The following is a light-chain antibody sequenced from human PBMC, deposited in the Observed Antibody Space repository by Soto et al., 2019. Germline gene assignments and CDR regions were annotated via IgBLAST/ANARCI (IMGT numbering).Light chain of an antibody. CDR1: SSNIGNNV. V-gene: IGLV1-44*01. J-gene: IGLJ7*01. Sequence: QAVVTQPPSASGTPGQRVTISCSGSSSNIGNNVVSWYQQLPGTAPKLLIYNDIQRPSGVPDRFSGSKSGTSASLAISGLQSDDEADYFCAAWDDSLTGSWVFGGGTQLTVL. CDR2: NDI. CDR3: AAWDDSLTGSWV.